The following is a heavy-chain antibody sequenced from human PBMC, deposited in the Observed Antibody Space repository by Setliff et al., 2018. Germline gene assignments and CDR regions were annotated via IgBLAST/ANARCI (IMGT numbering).Heavy chain of an antibody. CDR1: GYTFTTYN. Sequence: GASVKVSCKASGYTFTTYNIHWVRQAPGQRLEWMGWVSGVNGNMKNSQKFQGRVTITRDTSASTAYMELSSLTFEDTAVYYCARDGVSSGWYPDAFDIWGQGTMVTVSS. D-gene: IGHD6-19*01. V-gene: IGHV1-3*01. CDR3: ARDGVSSGWYPDAFDI. J-gene: IGHJ3*02. CDR2: VSGVNGNM.